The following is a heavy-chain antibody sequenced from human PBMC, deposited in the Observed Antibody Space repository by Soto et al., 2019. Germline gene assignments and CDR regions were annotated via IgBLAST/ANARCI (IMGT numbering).Heavy chain of an antibody. Sequence: QVQLQELGPGLVRPSETLSLTCTVSGASISSPNYWGWVRQPPGKGLEWIGSLDYSGSTHYNPSLESRVTLSMDTSRNHFSLRLNSVTAADTAMYFCARRDCSGGSCYFDYWGQGTLVAVSA. J-gene: IGHJ4*02. CDR2: LDYSGST. V-gene: IGHV4-39*02. CDR3: ARRDCSGGSCYFDY. CDR1: GASISSPNY. D-gene: IGHD2-15*01.